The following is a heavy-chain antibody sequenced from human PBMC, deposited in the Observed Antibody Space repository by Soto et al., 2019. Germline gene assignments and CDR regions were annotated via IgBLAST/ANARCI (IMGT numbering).Heavy chain of an antibody. Sequence: GASVKVSCKASGGTFSSYSISWVRQAPGQGLEWMGRIIPVLGIPNYAQNFQGRVTINADKSTSTVYMEQSSLRSEDTAVYYCAREGGVDGFDMWGQGTMVTVSS. CDR2: IIPVLGIP. J-gene: IGHJ3*02. CDR3: AREGGVDGFDM. D-gene: IGHD3-3*01. V-gene: IGHV1-69*04. CDR1: GGTFSSYS.